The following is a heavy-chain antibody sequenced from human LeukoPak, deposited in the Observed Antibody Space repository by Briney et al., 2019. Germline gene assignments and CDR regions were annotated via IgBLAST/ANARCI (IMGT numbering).Heavy chain of an antibody. CDR3: ARNILEWLLGWFDP. CDR1: GGSISSSSYY. J-gene: IGHJ5*02. V-gene: IGHV4-39*01. Sequence: SETLSLTCTVSGGSISSSSYYWGWIRQPPGKGLAWIGSIYYSGSTYYNPSLKSRVTISVDTSKNQFSLKLSSVTAADTAVYYCARNILEWLLGWFDPWGQGTLVTVSS. CDR2: IYYSGST. D-gene: IGHD3-3*01.